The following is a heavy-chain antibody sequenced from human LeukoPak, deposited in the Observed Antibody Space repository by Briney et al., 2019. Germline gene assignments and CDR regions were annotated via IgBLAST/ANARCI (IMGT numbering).Heavy chain of an antibody. J-gene: IGHJ5*02. D-gene: IGHD4-17*01. V-gene: IGHV4-4*07. Sequence: SETLSLTCTVSGGSISSYYWSWIRQPAGKGLEWIGRIYTSGSTNYNPSLKSRVTMSVDTSKNRFSLKLSSVTAADTAVYYCARDLIDYGDYDRPSNWFDPWGQGTLVTVSS. CDR1: GGSISSYY. CDR2: IYTSGST. CDR3: ARDLIDYGDYDRPSNWFDP.